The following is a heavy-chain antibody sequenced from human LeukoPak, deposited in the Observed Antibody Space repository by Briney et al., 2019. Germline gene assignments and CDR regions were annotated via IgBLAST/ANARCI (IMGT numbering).Heavy chain of an antibody. CDR1: GGTFSSYA. J-gene: IGHJ4*02. V-gene: IGHV1-8*02. CDR2: MNPNSGNT. CDR3: ARGNWGYGSGSEFDY. D-gene: IGHD3-10*01. Sequence: ASVKVSCKASGGTFSSYAISWVRQATGQGLEWMGWMNPNSGNTGYAQKFQGRVTMTRNTSISTAYMELSSLRSEDTAVYYCARGNWGYGSGSEFDYWGQGTLVTVSS.